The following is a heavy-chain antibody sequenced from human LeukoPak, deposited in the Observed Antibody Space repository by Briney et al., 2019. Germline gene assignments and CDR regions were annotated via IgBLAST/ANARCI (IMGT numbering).Heavy chain of an antibody. J-gene: IGHJ4*02. CDR2: IKSKTDGGTT. V-gene: IGHV3-15*01. Sequence: GGSLSLSCSASGFTLRDYGLSWVRQAPGKGLELVGRIKSKTDGGTTDYAAPVKGRSTISRDDSKNTLYLQMNSLKTEDTAVYYCTTDTITMLRGVIIIPRPFDYWGQGTLVTVSS. D-gene: IGHD3-10*01. CDR3: TTDTITMLRGVIIIPRPFDY. CDR1: GFTLRDYG.